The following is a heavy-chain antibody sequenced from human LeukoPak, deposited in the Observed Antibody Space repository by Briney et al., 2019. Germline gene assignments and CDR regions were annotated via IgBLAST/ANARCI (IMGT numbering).Heavy chain of an antibody. CDR1: GGSISSGDYY. Sequence: SETLSLTCTVSGGSISSGDYYWSWIRQPPGKGLEWIGYIYYSGSTYYNPSLKSRVTISVDTSKNQFSLKLSSVTAADTAVYYCASQSSIVVASYLDYWGQGTLVTVSS. J-gene: IGHJ4*02. CDR2: IYYSGST. CDR3: ASQSSIVVASYLDY. D-gene: IGHD3-22*01. V-gene: IGHV4-30-4*01.